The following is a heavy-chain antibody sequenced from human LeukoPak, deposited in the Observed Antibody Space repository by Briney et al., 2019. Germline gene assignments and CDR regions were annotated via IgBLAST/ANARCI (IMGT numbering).Heavy chain of an antibody. CDR1: GFTFSRAD. D-gene: IGHD3-10*01. J-gene: IGHJ4*02. V-gene: IGHV3-23*01. CDR2: VIPSGGST. Sequence: PGGSLRLSCAASGFTFSRADMSWVRQAPGKGLEWVSAVIPSGGSTYYADSVEGRFTISRDNSKNTLYLQMNSLRAEDTAVYYCAKDRGGGFDQWGQGTLVTVSS. CDR3: AKDRGGGFDQ.